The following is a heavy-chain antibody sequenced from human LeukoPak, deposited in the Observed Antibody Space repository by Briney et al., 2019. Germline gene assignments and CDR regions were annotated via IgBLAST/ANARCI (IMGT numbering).Heavy chain of an antibody. J-gene: IGHJ3*02. D-gene: IGHD1-26*01. Sequence: ASVKFSCKASGYTFTGYYMHWVRQAPGQGLEWMGWINPNSGGTNYAQKFQGRVTMTRDTSISTAYMELSRLRSDDTAVYYCARSGSYYGAFDIWGQRTMVTVSS. V-gene: IGHV1-2*02. CDR3: ARSGSYYGAFDI. CDR1: GYTFTGYY. CDR2: INPNSGGT.